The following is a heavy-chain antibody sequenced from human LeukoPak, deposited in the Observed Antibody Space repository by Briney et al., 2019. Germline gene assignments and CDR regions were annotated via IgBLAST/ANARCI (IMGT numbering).Heavy chain of an antibody. CDR3: ARVEGYWGSDCRGFDL. D-gene: IGHD2-21*02. Sequence: GGSLRLSCAASGFTFSSYSMNWVRQAPGKGLEWVSSISSSSSYIYYADSVKGRFTISRDNAKNSLYLQMNSLRAEDTAVYYCARVEGYWGSDCRGFDLCGRGTLVTVSS. J-gene: IGHJ2*01. CDR2: ISSSSSYI. V-gene: IGHV3-21*01. CDR1: GFTFSSYS.